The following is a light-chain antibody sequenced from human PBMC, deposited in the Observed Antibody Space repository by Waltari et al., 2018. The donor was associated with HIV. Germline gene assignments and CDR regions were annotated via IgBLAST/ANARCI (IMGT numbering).Light chain of an antibody. V-gene: IGLV2-23*03. J-gene: IGLJ1*01. CDR1: SSDVGSYKL. CDR2: AGS. CDR3: CSYAGSSTFV. Sequence: QSALTQPASVPGSPGPSTTITCTGTSSDVGSYKLVPWYQQHPGKAPKLMIYAGSKRPSGVSNRFSGSKSGNTASLTISGLQAEDEADYYCCSYAGSSTFVFGTGTKVTVL.